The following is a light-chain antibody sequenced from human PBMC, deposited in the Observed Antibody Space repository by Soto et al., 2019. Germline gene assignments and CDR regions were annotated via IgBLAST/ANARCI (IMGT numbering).Light chain of an antibody. Sequence: DIQMTQSPCSLAASVADRVTITCRASQTISSWLAWYQQKPGKAPKLLIYKASTLKSGVPSRFSGSGSGTEFTLTISSLQPDDFATYYCQHYNSYSEAFGQGTKVDIK. CDR1: QTISSW. J-gene: IGKJ1*01. V-gene: IGKV1-5*03. CDR2: KAS. CDR3: QHYNSYSEA.